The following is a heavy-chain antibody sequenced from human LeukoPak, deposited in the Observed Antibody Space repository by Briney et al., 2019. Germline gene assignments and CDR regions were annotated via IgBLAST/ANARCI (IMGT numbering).Heavy chain of an antibody. CDR3: ARDYSLEWFGDLCADY. J-gene: IGHJ4*02. D-gene: IGHD3-10*01. V-gene: IGHV3-48*01. Sequence: PGGSLRLSCAASGFALSSYGMHWVRQAPGKGLEWVSYISSSSSTIYYADSVKGRFTISRDNAKNSLYLQMNSLRAEDTAVYYCARDYSLEWFGDLCADYWGQGTLVTVSS. CDR1: GFALSSYG. CDR2: ISSSSSTI.